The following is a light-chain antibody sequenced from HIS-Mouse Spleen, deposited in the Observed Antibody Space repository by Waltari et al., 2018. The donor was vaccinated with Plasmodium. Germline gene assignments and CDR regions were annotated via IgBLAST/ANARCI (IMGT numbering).Light chain of an antibody. J-gene: IGKJ1*01. Sequence: DIQMTQSPSTLSASVGDRVTITCRASQSISSWLDWYQQKPGKAPTLLSYKASSLESGVPSRFSGSGSVTEFTLTISSLQPDDFATYYCQQYNSYSWTFGQGTKVEIK. CDR3: QQYNSYSWT. V-gene: IGKV1-5*03. CDR2: KAS. CDR1: QSISSW.